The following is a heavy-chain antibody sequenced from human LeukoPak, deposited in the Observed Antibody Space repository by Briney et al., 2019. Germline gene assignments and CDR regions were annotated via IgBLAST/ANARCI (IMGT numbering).Heavy chain of an antibody. J-gene: IGHJ4*02. V-gene: IGHV1-69*04. Sequence: SVKVSCKASGGTFSSYAISWVRQAPGQGLEWMGRIIPIFGIANYAQKFQGRVTITADKSTSTAYMELSSLRSEDTAVYYCARDREQWLFDYWGQGTLVTVSS. CDR3: ARDREQWLFDY. CDR1: GGTFSSYA. CDR2: IIPIFGIA. D-gene: IGHD6-19*01.